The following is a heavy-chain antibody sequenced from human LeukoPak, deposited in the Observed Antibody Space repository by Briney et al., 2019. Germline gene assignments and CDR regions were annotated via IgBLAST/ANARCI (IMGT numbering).Heavy chain of an antibody. Sequence: SETLSLTCTVSGGSISTYYWSWLRQPPGKGLEWIGNIDYSGSTNYNPSLRSRVTISEDTSKNQFSLKLTSVIAADTAVYYCARDRPLYGMDVWGQGTTVTVSS. D-gene: IGHD6-6*01. J-gene: IGHJ6*02. CDR1: GGSISTYY. V-gene: IGHV4-59*01. CDR3: ARDRPLYGMDV. CDR2: IDYSGST.